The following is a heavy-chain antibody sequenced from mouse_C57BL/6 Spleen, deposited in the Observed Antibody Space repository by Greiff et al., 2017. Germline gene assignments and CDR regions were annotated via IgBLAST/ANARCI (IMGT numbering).Heavy chain of an antibody. D-gene: IGHD3-2*02. CDR2: IHPNSGST. V-gene: IGHV1-64*01. J-gene: IGHJ2*01. Sequence: VQLQQPGAELVKPGASVKLSCKASGYTFTSYWMHWVKQRPGQGLEWIGMIHPNSGSTNYNEKFKSKATLTVDKSSSTAYMQLSSLTSEDSAVYYCARSAQAKGYFDYWGQGTTLTVSS. CDR1: GYTFTSYW. CDR3: ARSAQAKGYFDY.